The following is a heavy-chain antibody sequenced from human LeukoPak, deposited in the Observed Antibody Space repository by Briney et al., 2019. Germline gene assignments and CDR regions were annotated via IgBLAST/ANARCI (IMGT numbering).Heavy chain of an antibody. D-gene: IGHD2-8*02. Sequence: SVKVSCKASGYTFTGYYMHWVRQAPGQGLEWMGGIIPISGTTNNAQKFQGRVTITADESTSTAYMELSSLRSEDTAVYYCATSAYTGGVFDYWGQGTLVTVSS. V-gene: IGHV1-69*13. J-gene: IGHJ4*02. CDR1: GYTFTGYY. CDR2: IIPISGTT. CDR3: ATSAYTGGVFDY.